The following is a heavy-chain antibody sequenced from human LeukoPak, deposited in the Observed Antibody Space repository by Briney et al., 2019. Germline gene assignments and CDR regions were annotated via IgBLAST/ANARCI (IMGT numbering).Heavy chain of an antibody. J-gene: IGHJ4*02. V-gene: IGHV3-48*02. CDR1: GFTFSSYS. CDR2: ISSSSSTI. CDR3: AREIYYYDSSGYTYYFDY. Sequence: PGGSLRLSCAASGFTFSSYSMSWVRQAPGKGLEWVSYISSSSSTIYYADSVKGRFTISRDNAKNSLYLQMNSLRDEDTAVYYCAREIYYYDSSGYTYYFDYWGQGTLVTVSS. D-gene: IGHD3-22*01.